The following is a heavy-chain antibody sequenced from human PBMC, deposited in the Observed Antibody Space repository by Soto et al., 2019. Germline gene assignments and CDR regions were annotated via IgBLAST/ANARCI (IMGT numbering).Heavy chain of an antibody. CDR2: ISGSGSST. V-gene: IGHV3-23*01. CDR1: GFTFSSYT. Sequence: PGGSLRLSCAASGFTFSSYTMSWVRQAPGKGLEWVSTISGSGSSTYSADSVKGRFTISRDNSKNTLYLQMNSLRVEDTAIYYSAKAWGIDYWGQGTLVTVSS. D-gene: IGHD7-27*01. J-gene: IGHJ4*02. CDR3: AKAWGIDY.